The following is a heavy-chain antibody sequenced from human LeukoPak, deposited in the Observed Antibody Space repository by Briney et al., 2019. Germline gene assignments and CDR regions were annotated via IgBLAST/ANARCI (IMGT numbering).Heavy chain of an antibody. CDR1: GFTFSSYA. V-gene: IGHV3-23*01. Sequence: GGSLRLSCAASGFTFSSYAMSWVRQAPGKGLEWVSAFSGSGGSTYYADSVKGRFTISRDNSKNTLYVQMNSLRAEDTAVYYCAKDVRCSSTSCSDAFDIWGQGTMVTVSS. J-gene: IGHJ3*02. CDR2: FSGSGGST. D-gene: IGHD2-2*01. CDR3: AKDVRCSSTSCSDAFDI.